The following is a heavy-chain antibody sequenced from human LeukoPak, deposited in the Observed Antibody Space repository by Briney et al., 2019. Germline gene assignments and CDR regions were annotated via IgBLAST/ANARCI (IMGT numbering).Heavy chain of an antibody. J-gene: IGHJ4*02. D-gene: IGHD3-10*01. Sequence: GRSLRLSCAASGFTFSSYGMHWVRQAPGKGLEWVAVISYDGSNKYYADSVKGRFTISRDNSKNTLYLQMNSLRAEDTAVYYCAKDLPMLWFGEITRGVLDYWGQGTLVTVSS. CDR2: ISYDGSNK. V-gene: IGHV3-30*18. CDR1: GFTFSSYG. CDR3: AKDLPMLWFGEITRGVLDY.